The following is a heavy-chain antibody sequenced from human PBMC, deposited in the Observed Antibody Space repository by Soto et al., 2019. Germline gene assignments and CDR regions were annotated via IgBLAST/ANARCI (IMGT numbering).Heavy chain of an antibody. V-gene: IGHV1-2*02. D-gene: IGHD1-1*01. CDR3: PTGTNGTTGWYHP. CDR1: GYTFTDFY. CDR2: INPKTGDT. Sequence: QEQLVQSGTEVKKPGASVTVSCKSSGYTFTDFYLHWLRQAPGQGLEWVGWINPKTGDTKSSQKLQGRVTMSRDTSVSTAYIDLTSLTSDDTAMYYCPTGTNGTTGWYHPWGQGTRVTVSS. J-gene: IGHJ5*02.